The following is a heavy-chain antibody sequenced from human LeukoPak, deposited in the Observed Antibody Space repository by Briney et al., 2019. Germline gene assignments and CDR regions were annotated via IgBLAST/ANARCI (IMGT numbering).Heavy chain of an antibody. Sequence: SETLSLTCTVSGGSISSYYWSWIRQPPGKGLEWIGYIYYSGSTNYNPSLKSRVTISVDTSKNQFSLKLSSVTAADTAVYYCARQVYGDYFDYWGQETLVTVSS. D-gene: IGHD4-17*01. CDR3: ARQVYGDYFDY. J-gene: IGHJ4*02. V-gene: IGHV4-59*08. CDR1: GGSISSYY. CDR2: IYYSGST.